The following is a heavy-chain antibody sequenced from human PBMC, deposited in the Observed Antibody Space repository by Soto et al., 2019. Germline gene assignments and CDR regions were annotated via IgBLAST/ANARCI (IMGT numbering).Heavy chain of an antibody. J-gene: IGHJ4*02. CDR3: ARGGFDFGDHRLDY. CDR1: GGSIRNYY. D-gene: IGHD4-17*01. CDR2: IYYLGST. Sequence: SETLSLTCTVSGGSIRNYYWNWIRQPPGKGLEWIGHIYYLGSTNYNPSLQSRVTISVDTSKSQSSLNLSSVTAADTAVCYCARGGFDFGDHRLDYWGQGTLVTVSS. V-gene: IGHV4-59*01.